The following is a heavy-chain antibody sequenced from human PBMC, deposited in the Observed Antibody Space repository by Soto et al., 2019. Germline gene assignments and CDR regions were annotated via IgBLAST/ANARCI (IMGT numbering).Heavy chain of an antibody. CDR1: GFTFSSYG. CDR3: GKVGGGVASGSRDY. Sequence: QVQLVESGGGVVQPGRSLRLSCAASGFTFSSYGMHWVRQAPGKGLEWVAVISYDGSNKYYADSVKGRFTISRDNSKNTLDLQRNGRGGGGKGVYFWGKVGGGVASGSRDYWGQGTLVTVSS. J-gene: IGHJ4*02. D-gene: IGHD1-26*01. V-gene: IGHV3-30*18. CDR2: ISYDGSNK.